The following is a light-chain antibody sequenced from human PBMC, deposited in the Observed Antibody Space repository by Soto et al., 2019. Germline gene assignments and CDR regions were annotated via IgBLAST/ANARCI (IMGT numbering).Light chain of an antibody. CDR1: SSDVGGYNF. V-gene: IGLV2-11*01. CDR3: CSYADSYTFEV. CDR2: DVT. Sequence: QSVLTQPRSVSGSPGQSVTISCTGTSSDVGGYNFVSWYQQHPGKAPKLMIYDVTKRPSGVPDRFSGSKSGNTASLTISGLQAEDEADYYCCSYADSYTFEVFGGGTKLTVL. J-gene: IGLJ3*02.